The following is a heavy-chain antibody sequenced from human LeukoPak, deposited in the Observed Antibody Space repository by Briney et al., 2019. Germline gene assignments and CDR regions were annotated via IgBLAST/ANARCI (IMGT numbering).Heavy chain of an antibody. CDR3: ARDGGGWDKLRY. Sequence: ASVKVSCKASGYTFTGYYMHWVRQSPGQGLEWMGWINPNSGGTNYAQKFQGRVTMTRDTSISTAYMERSRLRSDDTAVYYCARDGGGWDKLRYWGQGTLVTVSS. V-gene: IGHV1-2*02. D-gene: IGHD1-26*01. CDR2: INPNSGGT. J-gene: IGHJ4*02. CDR1: GYTFTGYY.